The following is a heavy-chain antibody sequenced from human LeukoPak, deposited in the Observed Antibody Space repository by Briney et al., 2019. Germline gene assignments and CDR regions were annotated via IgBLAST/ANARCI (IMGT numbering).Heavy chain of an antibody. CDR1: GGSISSGSYY. J-gene: IGHJ4*02. V-gene: IGHV4-39*01. D-gene: IGHD6-19*01. CDR2: IHFSGAN. CDR3: ARQDSSGWYGSFDY. Sequence: PSETLSLTCTVSGGSISSGSYYWGWIRQPPGKGLQWIGSIHFSGANYYNSSLKSRVTISVDTSKNQFSLTLSSLTAADTAVYYCARQDSSGWYGSFDYWGQGILVTVSS.